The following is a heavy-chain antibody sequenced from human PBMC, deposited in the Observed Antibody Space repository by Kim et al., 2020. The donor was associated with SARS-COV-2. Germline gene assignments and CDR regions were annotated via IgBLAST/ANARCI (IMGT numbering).Heavy chain of an antibody. Sequence: TSDADSVKCQFPISSDNAENTLSLQMNSLRAEDTAVYYCAREYYYYGMDVWGQGTTVTVSS. J-gene: IGHJ6*02. CDR2: T. CDR3: AREYYYYGMDV. V-gene: IGHV3-74*01.